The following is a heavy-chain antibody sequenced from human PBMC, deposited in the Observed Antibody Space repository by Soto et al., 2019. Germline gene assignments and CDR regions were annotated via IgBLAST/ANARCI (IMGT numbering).Heavy chain of an antibody. J-gene: IGHJ5*02. CDR2: ISYDGSNK. V-gene: IGHV3-30-3*01. CDR3: ASVGMTLVSRAPSWFDP. CDR1: GFTFSSYA. D-gene: IGHD3-22*01. Sequence: SGGSLRLSCAASGFTFSSYAMHWVRQAPGTGLEWVAVISYDGSNKYYADSVKGRFTSSRDNSKNTLYLQMHSLRAEDTAVYYCASVGMTLVSRAPSWFDPWGQGTLVTVSS.